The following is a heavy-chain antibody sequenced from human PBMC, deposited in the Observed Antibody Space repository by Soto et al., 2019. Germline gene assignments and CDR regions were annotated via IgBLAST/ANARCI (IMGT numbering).Heavy chain of an antibody. CDR2: IYYSGST. Sequence: SETLSLTCTVSGGSISSSSYYWGWIRQPPGKGLEWIGSIYYSGSTYYNPSLKSRVTISVDTSKNQFSLKLSSVTAADSAVYFCARLEGLATISYYFDFWGPGALVTVSS. J-gene: IGHJ4*02. D-gene: IGHD3-9*01. V-gene: IGHV4-39*01. CDR1: GGSISSSSYY. CDR3: ARLEGLATISYYFDF.